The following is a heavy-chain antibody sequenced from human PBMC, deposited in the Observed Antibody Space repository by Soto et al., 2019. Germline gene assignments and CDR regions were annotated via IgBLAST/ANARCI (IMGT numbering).Heavy chain of an antibody. Sequence: XGALGHTFAASGFTFRSFPMNWVRQAPGKGLEWVSTISSNSAYIYYTDALRGRFTISRDNAKNSLHLQMNSLRAEDTAVYYCTRDASRESSARGWFDTWGPGTLVTVSS. CDR2: ISSNSAYI. CDR3: TRDASRESSARGWFDT. V-gene: IGHV3-21*01. D-gene: IGHD6-25*01. CDR1: GFTFRSFP. J-gene: IGHJ5*02.